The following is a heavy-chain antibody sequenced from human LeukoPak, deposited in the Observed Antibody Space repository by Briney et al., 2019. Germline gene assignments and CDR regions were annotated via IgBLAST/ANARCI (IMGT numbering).Heavy chain of an antibody. J-gene: IGHJ4*02. D-gene: IGHD4-11*01. CDR1: GFIFNSYS. Sequence: GGSLRLSCAASGFIFNSYSMNWVRQAPGKGLEWVSYIDGSSSTIYYADSLKGRFTISRDSSKNTLYLQMNSLRAEDTAVYYCARTYSYSFDYWGQGTLVTVSS. V-gene: IGHV3-48*01. CDR3: ARTYSYSFDY. CDR2: IDGSSSTI.